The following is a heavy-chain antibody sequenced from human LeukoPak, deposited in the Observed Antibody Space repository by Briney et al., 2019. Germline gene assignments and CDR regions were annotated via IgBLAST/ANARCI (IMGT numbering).Heavy chain of an antibody. V-gene: IGHV3-72*01. J-gene: IGHJ4*02. CDR3: ARASSTYYYDY. CDR1: AFTFSDHY. Sequence: GGSLRLSCAASAFTFSDHYMDWVRQAPGKGLEWVGRIRNKANSYTPEFAASVKGRFTISRDDSKNSLYLQMNGLKTDDTAVYFCARASSTYYYDYWGQGTLVTVSP. D-gene: IGHD6-13*01. CDR2: IRNKANSYTP.